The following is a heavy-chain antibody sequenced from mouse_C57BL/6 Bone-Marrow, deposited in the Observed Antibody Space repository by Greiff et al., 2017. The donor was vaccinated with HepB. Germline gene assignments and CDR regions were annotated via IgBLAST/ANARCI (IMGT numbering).Heavy chain of an antibody. CDR3: ARDYYGPWFAY. CDR2: IYPGSGNT. J-gene: IGHJ3*01. V-gene: IGHV1-76*01. Sequence: QVQLQHSGAELVRPGASVKLSCKASGYTFTDYYINWVKQRPGQGLEWIARIYPGSGNTYYNEKFKGKATLTAEKSSSTAYMQLSSLTSEDSAVYFCARDYYGPWFAYWGQGTLVTVSA. CDR1: GYTFTDYY. D-gene: IGHD1-2*01.